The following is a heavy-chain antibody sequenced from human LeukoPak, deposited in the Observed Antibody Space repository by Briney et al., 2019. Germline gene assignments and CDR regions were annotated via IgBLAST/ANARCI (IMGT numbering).Heavy chain of an antibody. CDR2: IWYDGSNK. D-gene: IGHD3-22*01. Sequence: HPGGSLRLSCAASGFTFSSYGMPWVRQAPGKGLEWVAVIWYDGSNKYYADSVKGRFTISRDNSKNSLFLQMNSLRTEDTALYFCTKSPRRVYYDSSGSQWLYYYGMDVWGQGTTVTVSS. J-gene: IGHJ6*02. V-gene: IGHV3-33*03. CDR3: TKSPRRVYYDSSGSQWLYYYGMDV. CDR1: GFTFSSYG.